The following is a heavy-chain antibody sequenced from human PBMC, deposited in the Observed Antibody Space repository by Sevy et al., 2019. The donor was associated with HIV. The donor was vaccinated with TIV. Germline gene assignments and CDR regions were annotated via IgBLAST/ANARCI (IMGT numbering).Heavy chain of an antibody. CDR1: GFIFNSYV. J-gene: IGHJ3*02. V-gene: IGHV3-23*01. CDR3: AREPPTYYYDSSGYPGAFDI. Sequence: GGSLRLSCAASGFIFNSYVMSWVRQAPGKGLEWVSAISGSGGSTYYADSVKGRFTISRDNAKNTLYLQMNSLRAEDTAVYYCAREPPTYYYDSSGYPGAFDIWGQGTMVTVSS. CDR2: ISGSGGST. D-gene: IGHD3-22*01.